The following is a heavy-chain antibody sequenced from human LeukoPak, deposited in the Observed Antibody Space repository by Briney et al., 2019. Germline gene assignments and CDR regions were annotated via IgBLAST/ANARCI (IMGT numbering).Heavy chain of an antibody. V-gene: IGHV3-21*01. CDR2: ISSSSSYI. D-gene: IGHD3-3*01. CDR3: ARRPYYEGGGGEYFDY. J-gene: IGHJ4*02. Sequence: GGSLRLSCAASGFTFSSYSMNWVRQAPGKGLDWVSSISSSSSYIYYANSVKGRFTISRDTAKNTLYLQMNSLRAEDTAVYYCARRPYYEGGGGEYFDYWGQGTLVTVSS. CDR1: GFTFSSYS.